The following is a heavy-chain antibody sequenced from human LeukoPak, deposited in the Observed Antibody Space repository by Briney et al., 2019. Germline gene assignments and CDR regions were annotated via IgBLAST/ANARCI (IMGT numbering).Heavy chain of an antibody. CDR1: GGTFSSYA. Sequence: SVKVSCKASGGTFSSYAISWVRQAPGQGLEWMGRIIPIFGIANYAQKFQGRVTVTADKSTSTAYMELSSLRSEDTAVYYCARVGYCSGGSCYSDWFDPWGQGTLVTVSS. D-gene: IGHD2-15*01. CDR2: IIPIFGIA. J-gene: IGHJ5*02. V-gene: IGHV1-69*04. CDR3: ARVGYCSGGSCYSDWFDP.